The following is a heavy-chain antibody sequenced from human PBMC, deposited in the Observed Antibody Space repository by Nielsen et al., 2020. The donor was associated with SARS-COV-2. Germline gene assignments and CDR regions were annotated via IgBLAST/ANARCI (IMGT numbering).Heavy chain of an antibody. CDR2: IYYSGST. CDR1: GGSISSYY. D-gene: IGHD1-26*01. J-gene: IGHJ4*02. CDR3: ARTYSGSIGAYFDY. Sequence: SETLSLTCSVSGGSISSYYWSWIRQPPGKGLEWIGYIYYSGSTNYNPSLKSRVTISIDTSKNQLSLKLSSVTAADTAVYYCARTYSGSIGAYFDYWGQGTLVTVSS. V-gene: IGHV4-59*01.